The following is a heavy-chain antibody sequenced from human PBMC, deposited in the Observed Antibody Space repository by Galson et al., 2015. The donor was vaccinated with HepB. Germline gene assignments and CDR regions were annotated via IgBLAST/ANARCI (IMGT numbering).Heavy chain of an antibody. V-gene: IGHV1-24*01. Sequence: SVKVSCKVSGYTLTELSMHWVRQAPGKGLEWMGGFDPEDGETIYAQKLQGRVTMTTDTSTSTAYMELRSLRSDDTAVYYCASTIAGEPNDYWGQGTLVTVSS. D-gene: IGHD6-13*01. CDR1: GYTLTELS. CDR3: ASTIAGEPNDY. J-gene: IGHJ4*02. CDR2: FDPEDGET.